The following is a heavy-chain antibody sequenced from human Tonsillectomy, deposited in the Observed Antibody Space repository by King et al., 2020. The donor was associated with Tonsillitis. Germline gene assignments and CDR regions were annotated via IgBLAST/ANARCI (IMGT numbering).Heavy chain of an antibody. V-gene: IGHV3-21*01. CDR3: ARYGVEGYYYYYYYMDV. J-gene: IGHJ6*03. CDR2: ISSSSSYI. Sequence: VQLVESGGGLVKPGGSLRLSCAASGFTFSSYSMNWVRQAPGKGLEWVSSISSSSSYIYYADSVKGRFTISRDNAKNSLYLQMNSLRVGDTAVYYCARYGVEGYYYYYYYMDVWGKGPTVTVSS. CDR1: GFTFSSYS. D-gene: IGHD4-17*01.